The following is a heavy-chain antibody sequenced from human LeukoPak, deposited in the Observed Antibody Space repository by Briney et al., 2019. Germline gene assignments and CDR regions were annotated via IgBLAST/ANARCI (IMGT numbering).Heavy chain of an antibody. V-gene: IGHV1-18*01. J-gene: IGHJ4*02. CDR2: IRAYNGNT. D-gene: IGHD1-26*01. Sequence: ASVKVSCKASGYTFTSDDISWVRQAPGQGLEWMGWIRAYNGNTNYAQKFQGRVTMTRDMSTSTVYMELSSLRSEDTAVYYCARGESGSYYGYWGQGTLVTVSS. CDR1: GYTFTSDD. CDR3: ARGESGSYYGY.